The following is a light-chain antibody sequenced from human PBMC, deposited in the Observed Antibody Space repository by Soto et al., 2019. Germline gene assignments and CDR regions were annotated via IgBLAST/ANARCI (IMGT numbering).Light chain of an antibody. J-gene: IGLJ1*01. CDR1: SSDVGGYNY. CDR3: SSYVTSSSYV. CDR2: DVT. Sequence: QSVLTQPASVSGSPGQSITISCTGTSSDVGGYNYVSWYQQLPGKAPKLMIYDVTNRPSGVSSRFSGSKSGNTASLTISGLQAEDEADYFCSSYVTSSSYVFGTGTKLTVL. V-gene: IGLV2-14*01.